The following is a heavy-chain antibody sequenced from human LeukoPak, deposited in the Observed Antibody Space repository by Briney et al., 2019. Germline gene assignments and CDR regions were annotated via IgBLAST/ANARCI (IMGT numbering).Heavy chain of an antibody. Sequence: GGSLRLSCTASGFTFNNYGMHWVRQAPGKGLEWVAVIWYDGSNKYYADSVKGRSTISRDNSKNTLYLQMNSLRAEDTAVYYCARGVRYSSGYFDYWGQGTLVTVSS. CDR2: IWYDGSNK. D-gene: IGHD6-19*01. J-gene: IGHJ4*02. V-gene: IGHV3-33*01. CDR1: GFTFNNYG. CDR3: ARGVRYSSGYFDY.